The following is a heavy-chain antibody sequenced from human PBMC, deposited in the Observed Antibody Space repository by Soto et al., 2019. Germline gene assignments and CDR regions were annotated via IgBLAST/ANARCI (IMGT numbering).Heavy chain of an antibody. CDR2: ISAHNGNT. Sequence: QVHLVQSGAEVKKPGASVKVSCQASGYAFTTYGITWVRQAPGQGLEWMGWISAHNGNTNYVQKLQGRVTVTRDTSTSTAYMELRSLRSDDTAMYYCARGRYGDYWGQGALVTVSS. V-gene: IGHV1-18*01. D-gene: IGHD1-1*01. CDR3: ARGRYGDY. CDR1: GYAFTTYG. J-gene: IGHJ4*02.